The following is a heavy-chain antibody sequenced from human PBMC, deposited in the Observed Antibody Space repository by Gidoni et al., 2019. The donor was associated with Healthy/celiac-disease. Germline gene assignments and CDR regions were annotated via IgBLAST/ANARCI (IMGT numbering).Heavy chain of an antibody. J-gene: IGHJ6*02. Sequence: QVTLKESGPVLVTPTETLTLTCTVSGFSLSNARMGVSWIRQPPGKALEWLAHIFSNDEKSYSTSLKSRLTISKDTSRSQVVLTMTNMDPVDTATYYCARFPRVVVVAADYYYYGMDVWGQGTTVTVSS. CDR2: IFSNDEK. V-gene: IGHV2-26*01. CDR3: ARFPRVVVVAADYYYYGMDV. CDR1: GFSLSNARMG. D-gene: IGHD2-15*01.